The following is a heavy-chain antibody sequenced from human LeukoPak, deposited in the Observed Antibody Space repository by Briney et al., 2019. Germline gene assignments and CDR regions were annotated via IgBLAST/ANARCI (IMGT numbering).Heavy chain of an antibody. CDR2: IYYSGST. D-gene: IGHD6-19*01. J-gene: IGHJ6*03. Sequence: KPSETLSLTCTVSGGSISSYYWSWIRQPPGKGLEWIGYIYYSGSTNYNPSLKSRVTISVDTSKNQFSLKLSSVTAADTAVYYRARRARSSGWYYYYYMDVWGKGTTVTVSS. V-gene: IGHV4-59*08. CDR3: ARRARSSGWYYYYYMDV. CDR1: GGSISSYY.